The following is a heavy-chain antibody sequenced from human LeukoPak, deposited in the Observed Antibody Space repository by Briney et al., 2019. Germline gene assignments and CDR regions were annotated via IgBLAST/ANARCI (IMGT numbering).Heavy chain of an antibody. CDR1: GGSISSGGYY. CDR3: ARDGDYYDSSGSVRAFDI. J-gene: IGHJ3*02. V-gene: IGHV4-31*03. D-gene: IGHD3-22*01. Sequence: SETLSLTCTVSGGSISSGGYYWSWIRQHPGKGLEWIGYINYSGNTYYNPSLKSRVTISVDTSKNQFSLKLSSVTDADTAVYYCARDGDYYDSSGSVRAFDIWGQGTMVTVSS. CDR2: INYSGNT.